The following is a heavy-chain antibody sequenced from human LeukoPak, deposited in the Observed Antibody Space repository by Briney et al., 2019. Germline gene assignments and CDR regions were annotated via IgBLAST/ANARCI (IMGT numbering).Heavy chain of an antibody. CDR1: GGSMSSYY. CDR2: IHTSWTT. J-gene: IGHJ5*02. V-gene: IGHV4-4*07. Sequence: SETLSLTCTVSGGSMSSYYGRFIRQPAGEALEGIGHIHTSWTTYYDPSLKRRITMSVDTSRHQFPLRLTSVTAADTAVYYCARGDYYDGGGRNWFDPWGQGTLVTVSS. CDR3: ARGDYYDGGGRNWFDP. D-gene: IGHD3-16*01.